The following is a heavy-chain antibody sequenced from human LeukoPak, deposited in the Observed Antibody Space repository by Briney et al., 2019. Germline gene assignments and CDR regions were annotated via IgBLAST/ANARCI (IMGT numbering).Heavy chain of an antibody. CDR2: IRNDGAKT. D-gene: IGHD3-16*02. Sequence: PGGSLRLSCAASGFTFSSYAMSWVRQAPGKGLEWVAFIRNDGAKTYYADSAKGRFTISRDNSRNTLYLQMNSLTAEDTAVFYCAKDGVILAPGVYWYMDVWGRGTTVTVSS. V-gene: IGHV3-30*02. CDR3: AKDGVILAPGVYWYMDV. J-gene: IGHJ6*03. CDR1: GFTFSSYA.